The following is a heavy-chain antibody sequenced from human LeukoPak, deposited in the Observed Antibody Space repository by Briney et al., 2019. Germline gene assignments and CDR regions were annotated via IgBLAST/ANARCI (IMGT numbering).Heavy chain of an antibody. CDR1: GGIFSSYD. V-gene: IGHV1-69*13. CDR3: ARGPYKYYYDSSGYYLGL. CDR2: IIPIFGTA. J-gene: IGHJ4*02. D-gene: IGHD3-22*01. Sequence: SVKVSCKASGGIFSSYDISWVRQAPGQGLGWMGGIIPIFGTANYAQKFQGRVTITADESTSTAYMELSSLRSEDTAVYYCARGPYKYYYDSSGYYLGLWGQGTLVTVSS.